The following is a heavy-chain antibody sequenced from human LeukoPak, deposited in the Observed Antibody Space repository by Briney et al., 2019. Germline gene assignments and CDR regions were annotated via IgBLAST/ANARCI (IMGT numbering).Heavy chain of an antibody. V-gene: IGHV3-48*04. Sequence: GGSLRLSCAASGFTFSSYSMNWVRQAPGKGLEWVSYISSSSSTIYYADSVKGRFTISRDNAKNSLYLQMNSLRAEDTAVYYCARGPSGSYPEYFDFWGQGTLVTVSS. D-gene: IGHD6-19*01. CDR3: ARGPSGSYPEYFDF. CDR1: GFTFSSYS. CDR2: ISSSSSTI. J-gene: IGHJ4*02.